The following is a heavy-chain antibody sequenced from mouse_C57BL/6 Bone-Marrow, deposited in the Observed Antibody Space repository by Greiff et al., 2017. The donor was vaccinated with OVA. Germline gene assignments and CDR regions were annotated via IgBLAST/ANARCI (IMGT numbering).Heavy chain of an antibody. CDR1: GYTFTSYW. V-gene: IGHV1-52*01. J-gene: IGHJ1*03. D-gene: IGHD2-2*01. CDR3: ARSDLLWLRRGYFDV. Sequence: VQLQQPGAELVRPGSSVKLSCKASGYTFTSYWMHWVKQRPIQGLEWIGNIDPSDSETHYNQKFKDKATLTVDKSSSTAYMQLSSLTSEDSAVYYCARSDLLWLRRGYFDVWGTGTTVTVSS. CDR2: IDPSDSET.